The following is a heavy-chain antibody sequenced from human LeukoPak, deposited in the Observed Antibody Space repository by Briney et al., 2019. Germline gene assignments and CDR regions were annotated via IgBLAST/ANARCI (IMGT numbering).Heavy chain of an antibody. CDR2: ISAYNGNT. CDR3: AREGLDYYDSSGYMY. J-gene: IGHJ4*02. CDR1: GYTFTSYG. D-gene: IGHD3-22*01. Sequence: RASVKVSCKASGYTFTSYGIGWVRQAPGQGLEWMGWISAYNGNTNYAQRLQGRVTMTTDTSTSTAYMELRSLRSDDTAVYYCAREGLDYYDSSGYMYWGQGTLVTVSS. V-gene: IGHV1-18*01.